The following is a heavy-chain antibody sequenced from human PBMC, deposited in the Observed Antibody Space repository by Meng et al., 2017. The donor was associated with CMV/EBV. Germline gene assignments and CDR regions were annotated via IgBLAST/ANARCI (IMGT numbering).Heavy chain of an antibody. Sequence: SVKVSCKASGGTFSSYAISWVRQAPGQGLEWMGGIIPIFGTANYAQKFQGRVTITTDESMSTAYMELSSLRSEDTAVYYCARDKEGADVYYGMDVWGQGTTVTVSS. D-gene: IGHD1-26*01. V-gene: IGHV1-69*05. J-gene: IGHJ6*02. CDR2: IIPIFGTA. CDR1: GGTFSSYA. CDR3: ARDKEGADVYYGMDV.